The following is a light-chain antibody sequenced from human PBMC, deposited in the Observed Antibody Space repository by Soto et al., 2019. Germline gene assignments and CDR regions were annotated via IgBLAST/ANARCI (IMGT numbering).Light chain of an antibody. CDR3: AAWDDSLSGWV. Sequence: QSVLTKPPSASGTPGQRVTISCSGSSSNIGSNFVYWYQQFPGTAPKLLIYRNNQRPSGVPDRFSGSKSGTSASLAISGLPSEDEADYYCAAWDDSLSGWVFGGGTKLTVL. V-gene: IGLV1-47*01. J-gene: IGLJ3*02. CDR1: SSNIGSNF. CDR2: RNN.